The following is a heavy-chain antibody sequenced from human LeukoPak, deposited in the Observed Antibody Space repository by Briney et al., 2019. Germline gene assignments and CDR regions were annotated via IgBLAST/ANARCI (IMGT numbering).Heavy chain of an antibody. V-gene: IGHV1-69*02. CDR2: IIPMLGIT. J-gene: IGHJ6*03. Sequence: SVKVSCKASGGTSSSNTVTWVRQAPGQGLEWMGRIIPMLGITNYAQKFQDRVTITADKSTSTAYMELSSLRSEDAAVYYCASAGRGYSSSLYYLDVWGRGTTVTVSS. CDR3: ASAGRGYSSSLYYLDV. CDR1: GGTSSSNT. D-gene: IGHD5-18*01.